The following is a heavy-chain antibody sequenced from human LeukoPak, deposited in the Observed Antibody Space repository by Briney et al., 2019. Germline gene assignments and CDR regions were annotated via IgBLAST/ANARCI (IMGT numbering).Heavy chain of an antibody. CDR2: VSHSGNT. J-gene: IGHJ4*02. CDR1: GGSVSTYH. CDR3: ARAGSGWSFDY. D-gene: IGHD6-19*01. Sequence: SETLSLTCTVSGGSVSTYHWSWIRQPPGKELEWIGYVSHSGNTNCNPSLKSRLTMSLDTSKNHFSLRLSSVNAADTAVYYCARAGSGWSFDYWDQGSLVTVSS. V-gene: IGHV4-59*02.